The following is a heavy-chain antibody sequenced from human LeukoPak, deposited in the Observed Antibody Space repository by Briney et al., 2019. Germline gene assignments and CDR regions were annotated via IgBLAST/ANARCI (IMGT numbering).Heavy chain of an antibody. Sequence: ASVKVSCKASGYTFTGYYMHWVRQAPGQGLEWMGWINPNSGGTNYAQKFQGRVTMTRDTSISTAYMELSRLRSDDTAVYYCAREVGKLLAGTTRWFDPWGQGTLVTVSS. V-gene: IGHV1-2*02. CDR2: INPNSGGT. D-gene: IGHD1-7*01. J-gene: IGHJ5*02. CDR1: GYTFTGYY. CDR3: AREVGKLLAGTTRWFDP.